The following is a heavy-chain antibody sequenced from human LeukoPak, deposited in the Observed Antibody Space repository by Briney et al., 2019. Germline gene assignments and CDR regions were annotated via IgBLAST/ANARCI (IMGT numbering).Heavy chain of an antibody. J-gene: IGHJ6*03. CDR1: GGSISSYY. V-gene: IGHV4-4*07. Sequence: SETLSLTCTVSGGSISSYYWSWIRHRAGKGLEGLGRIYTSGSTNYNPSLKSRVTMSVDTSKNQFSLKLSSVTAADTAVYYCARDAVTVTVIDYYYYMDVWGKGTTVTVSS. CDR2: IYTSGST. D-gene: IGHD4-11*01. CDR3: ARDAVTVTVIDYYYYMDV.